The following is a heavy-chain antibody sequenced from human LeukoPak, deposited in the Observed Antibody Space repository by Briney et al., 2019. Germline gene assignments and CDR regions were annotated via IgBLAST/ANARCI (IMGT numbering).Heavy chain of an antibody. J-gene: IGHJ4*02. CDR2: IYCSGTT. D-gene: IGHD3-3*01. Sequence: SEPLSLTCTVSGDSISTCYWIWIRQPPGKKLEWIGYIYCSGTTNYNPSLKSRVTISVDMSKNQFSLRLSSVTAADTALYYCARHGPLYDMWSAQFYFGYWGQGTLVTVSS. CDR3: ARHGPLYDMWSAQFYFGY. V-gene: IGHV4-59*08. CDR1: GDSISTCY.